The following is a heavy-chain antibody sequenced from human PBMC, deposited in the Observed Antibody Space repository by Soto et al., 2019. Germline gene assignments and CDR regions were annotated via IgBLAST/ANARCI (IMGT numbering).Heavy chain of an antibody. CDR1: GFTFSSYS. CDR2: ISSSSSYI. V-gene: IGHV3-21*01. D-gene: IGHD2-15*01. CDR3: GRDFLFFCSGGSCYDMDVFDI. Sequence: PGGSLRLSCAASGFTFSSYSMNWVRQAPGKGLEWVSSISSSSSYIYYADSVKGRFTISRDNAKNSLYLQMNSLRAEDTAVYYCGRDFLFFCSGGSCYDMDVFDIWGQGTMVTGSS. J-gene: IGHJ3*02.